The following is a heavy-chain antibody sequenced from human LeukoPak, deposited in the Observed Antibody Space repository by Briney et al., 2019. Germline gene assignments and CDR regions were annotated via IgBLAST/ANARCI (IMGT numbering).Heavy chain of an antibody. J-gene: IGHJ3*02. V-gene: IGHV3-21*01. Sequence: GGSLRLSCAASGFTFSSYSMNWVRQAPGKGLEWVSSISSSSSYIYYADSVKGRFTISRDNAKNSLYLQMNSLRAEDTAVYYCARLAIVDSHAFDIWGQGTMVTVSS. CDR1: GFTFSSYS. CDR3: ARLAIVDSHAFDI. CDR2: ISSSSSYI. D-gene: IGHD3-22*01.